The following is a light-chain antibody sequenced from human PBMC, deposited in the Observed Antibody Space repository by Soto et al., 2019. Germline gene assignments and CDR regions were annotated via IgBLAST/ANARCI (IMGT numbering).Light chain of an antibody. J-gene: IGKJ1*01. V-gene: IGKV1-5*03. Sequence: DIQMTQSPSTLSASVGDRVTITCRASQSIGNWLAWYQQKPGKAPKLLIYKASSLESGVPSRFSGSGSGTEFTLTITSLQPDDFATYYCLQFNSYWTFGQGTKVEVK. CDR1: QSIGNW. CDR2: KAS. CDR3: LQFNSYWT.